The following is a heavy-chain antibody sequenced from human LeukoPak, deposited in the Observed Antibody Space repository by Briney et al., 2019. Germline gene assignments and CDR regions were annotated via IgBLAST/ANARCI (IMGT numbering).Heavy chain of an antibody. CDR3: ARCAEGYYYYYYMAV. V-gene: IGHV4-59*11. J-gene: IGHJ6*03. CDR2: IYYSGST. CDR1: GGSNSSHY. Sequence: PSETLSLTCTVSGGSNSSHYWSWIRQPPGKGLEWIGYIYYSGSTNYNPSLKSRVTISVDTSKNQFSLKLSSVTAADTAVYYCARCAEGYYYYYYMAVWGKGTTVTVSS.